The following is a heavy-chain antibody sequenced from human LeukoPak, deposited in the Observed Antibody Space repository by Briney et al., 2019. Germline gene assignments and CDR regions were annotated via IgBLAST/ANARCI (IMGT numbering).Heavy chain of an antibody. J-gene: IGHJ4*02. D-gene: IGHD6-19*01. CDR2: IYYSGST. CDR1: GGSISSSSYY. Sequence: PSETLSLTCTVSGGSISSSSYYWGWIRQPPGKGLEWIGSIYYSGSTYYNPSLKSRVTISVDTSKNQLSLKLSSVTAADTAVYYCARDGYSSGWYYFDYWGQGTLVTVSS. V-gene: IGHV4-39*01. CDR3: ARDGYSSGWYYFDY.